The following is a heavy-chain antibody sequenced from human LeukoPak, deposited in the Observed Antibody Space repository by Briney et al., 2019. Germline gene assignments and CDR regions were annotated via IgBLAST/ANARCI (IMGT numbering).Heavy chain of an antibody. V-gene: IGHV4-34*01. CDR1: GGSFSGYY. CDR3: ARTEERRDGYNGLDC. Sequence: SETLSLTCAVYGGSFSGYYWSWIRQPPGKGLEWIGEINHSGSTNYNPSLKSRVTISVDTSKNQFSLKLSSVTAADMAVYYCARTEERRDGYNGLDCWGQGTLVTVSS. J-gene: IGHJ4*02. D-gene: IGHD5-24*01. CDR2: INHSGST.